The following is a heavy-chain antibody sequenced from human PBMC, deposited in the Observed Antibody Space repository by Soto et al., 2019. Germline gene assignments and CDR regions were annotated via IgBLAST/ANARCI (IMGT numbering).Heavy chain of an antibody. V-gene: IGHV3-23*01. CDR3: DRDGQYSGNGLDI. CDR1: GFTYSSHG. J-gene: IGHJ3*02. D-gene: IGHD1-26*01. CDR2: LSRGGGST. Sequence: EAQLLESGGELIQPGGSLRLSCAASGFTYSSHGMSWVRQAPGKGLEWIAGLSRGGGSTYYADSVKGRFTISRDNSTNTQELKMNGLIFAVTGMYYCDRDGQYSGNGLDIWGQGTMVALAS.